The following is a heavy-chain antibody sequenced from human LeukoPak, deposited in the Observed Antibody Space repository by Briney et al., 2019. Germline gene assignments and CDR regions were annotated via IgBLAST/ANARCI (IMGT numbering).Heavy chain of an antibody. CDR3: AKESDGVDY. J-gene: IGHJ4*02. CDR2: ISGSGGST. Sequence: PGGSLRLSCAASGFTFSSYVMTWVRQAPGKGLEWVSSISGSGGSTYYADSVKGRFTISRDKSKSTLFLQMSSLRDEDTAVYYCAKESDGVDYWGQGTLVTVSS. D-gene: IGHD2-21*02. V-gene: IGHV3-23*01. CDR1: GFTFSSYV.